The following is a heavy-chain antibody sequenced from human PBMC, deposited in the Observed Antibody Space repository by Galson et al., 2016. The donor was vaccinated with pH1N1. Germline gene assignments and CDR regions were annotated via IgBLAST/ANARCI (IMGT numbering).Heavy chain of an antibody. D-gene: IGHD6-6*01. CDR1: GFTLIGYS. V-gene: IGHV3-21*01. J-gene: IGHJ6*02. CDR3: ARERIAARPHYYGMDV. CDR2: ISTTSSHI. Sequence: SLRLSCAASGFTLIGYSLNWVRQAPGKGLEWVSFISTTSSHIYYADSVRGRFTISRDNAKNSLYLQMNSLRAEDTALYYCARERIAARPHYYGMDVWGQGTTVTVSS.